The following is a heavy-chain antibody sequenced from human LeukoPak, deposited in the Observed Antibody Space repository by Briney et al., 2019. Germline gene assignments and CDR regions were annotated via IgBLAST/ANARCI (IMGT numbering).Heavy chain of an antibody. V-gene: IGHV3-30*04. D-gene: IGHD6-13*01. J-gene: IGHJ4*02. Sequence: GGSLRLSRAASGFTFSSYAMHWVRQAPGKGLEWVAVISYDGSNKYYADSVKGRFTISRDNSKNTLYLQMNSLRAEDTAVYYCARGDSSSWYSPFDYWGQGTLVTVSS. CDR1: GFTFSSYA. CDR2: ISYDGSNK. CDR3: ARGDSSSWYSPFDY.